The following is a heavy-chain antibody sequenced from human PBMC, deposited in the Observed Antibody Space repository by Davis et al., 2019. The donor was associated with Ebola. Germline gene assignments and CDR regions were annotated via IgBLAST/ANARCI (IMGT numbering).Heavy chain of an antibody. V-gene: IGHV3-21*01. CDR3: ARARGSGWYIDY. CDR2: ISSSSSYI. Sequence: GESLKISCAASGFTFSSYSMNWVRQAPGKGLEWVSSISSSSSYIYYADSVKGRFTISRDNAKNSLYLQMNSLRAEDTAVYYCARARGSGWYIDYWGQGTLVTVSS. CDR1: GFTFSSYS. D-gene: IGHD6-19*01. J-gene: IGHJ4*02.